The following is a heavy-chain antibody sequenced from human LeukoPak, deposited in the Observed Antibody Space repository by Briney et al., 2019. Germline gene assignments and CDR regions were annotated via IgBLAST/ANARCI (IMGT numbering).Heavy chain of an antibody. V-gene: IGHV3-7*01. CDR2: IKQDGSEK. D-gene: IGHD3-9*01. CDR3: ARVKVYFDWLPAYFDY. Sequence: GGSLRLSCAASGVTFSSYWMTWVRQAPGKGLEWVANIKQDGSEKYYVDYVKGRFTISRDNAKNSLYLQMNSLRAEDTAVYYCARVKVYFDWLPAYFDYWGQGTLVTVSS. J-gene: IGHJ4*02. CDR1: GVTFSSYW.